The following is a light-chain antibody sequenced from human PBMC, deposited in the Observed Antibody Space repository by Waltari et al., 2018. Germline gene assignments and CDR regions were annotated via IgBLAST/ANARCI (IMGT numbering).Light chain of an antibody. CDR2: RVS. V-gene: IGKV2-29*02. CDR1: QSLLHRNGNTY. J-gene: IGKJ4*01. CDR3: MHALQTPLT. Sequence: DIVMTQTPLSLSVTPGEPASISCRSSQSLLHRNGNTYLYWYLQKPGQPPRLLIYRVSNRFSGVPDRFSGSGLGTDFTVKISRVEAEDVGVYYCMHALQTPLTFGGGTKLEIK.